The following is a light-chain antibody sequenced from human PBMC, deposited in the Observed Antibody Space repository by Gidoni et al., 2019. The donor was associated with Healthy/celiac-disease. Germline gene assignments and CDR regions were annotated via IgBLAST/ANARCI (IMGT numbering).Light chain of an antibody. V-gene: IGKV1-39*01. J-gene: IGKJ2*03. Sequence: DLQMTQSPSSLSASVGDRVTITCRASQSIHSYLNWYQQKPGKAPKLLIYAASSLQSGVPPRFSGSGSGTDFTLTISSLQPEDFATYYCQQSYSTPVSFGQGTKLEIK. CDR1: QSIHSY. CDR2: AAS. CDR3: QQSYSTPVS.